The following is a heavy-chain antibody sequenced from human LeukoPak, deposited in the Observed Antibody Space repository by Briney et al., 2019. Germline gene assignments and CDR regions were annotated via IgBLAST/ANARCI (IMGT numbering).Heavy chain of an antibody. D-gene: IGHD2-21*02. V-gene: IGHV3-7*01. J-gene: IGHJ4*02. CDR2: IKQDGSER. CDR1: GFTLSSYW. Sequence: PGGSMRLSCAASGFTLSSYWMSWVRQAPGKGLEWMANIKQDGSERYYVDSVKGRFTISRDNAKNSLYLQMNSLRAEDTAVYYCARRYCGGDCHSPYFDYWGQGTLVTVSS. CDR3: ARRYCGGDCHSPYFDY.